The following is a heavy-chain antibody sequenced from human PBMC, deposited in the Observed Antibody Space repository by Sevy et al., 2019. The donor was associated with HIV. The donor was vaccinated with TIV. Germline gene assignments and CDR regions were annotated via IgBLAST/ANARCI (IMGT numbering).Heavy chain of an antibody. Sequence: ASVKVSCKASGYTFTSYGISWVRQAPGQGLEWMGWISAYNGNTNYAQKLQGRVTMTTDTSTSTAYMELRSLGSDDTAVYYCARGGSYDFWSGYYPIAYYFDYWGQGTLVTVSS. V-gene: IGHV1-18*01. CDR1: GYTFTSYG. CDR3: ARGGSYDFWSGYYPIAYYFDY. J-gene: IGHJ4*02. D-gene: IGHD3-3*01. CDR2: ISAYNGNT.